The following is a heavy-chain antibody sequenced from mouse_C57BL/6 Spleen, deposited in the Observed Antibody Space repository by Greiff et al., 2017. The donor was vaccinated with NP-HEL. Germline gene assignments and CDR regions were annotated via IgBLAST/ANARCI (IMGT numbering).Heavy chain of an antibody. CDR3: ARSGSSYYWYFDV. D-gene: IGHD1-1*01. V-gene: IGHV1-85*01. Sequence: LQESGPELVKPGASVKLSCKASGYTFTSYDINWVKQRPGQGLEWIGWIYPRDGSTKYNEKFKGKATLTVDTSSSTAYMELHSLTSEDSAVYFCARSGSSYYWYFDVWGTGTTVTVSS. CDR1: GYTFTSYD. CDR2: IYPRDGST. J-gene: IGHJ1*03.